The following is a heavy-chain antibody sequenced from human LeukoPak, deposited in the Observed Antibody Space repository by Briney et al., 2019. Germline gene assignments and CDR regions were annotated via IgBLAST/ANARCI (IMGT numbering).Heavy chain of an antibody. V-gene: IGHV1-18*01. Sequence: ASVKVSCKASGYTFTSYGISWVRQAPGQGLEWMGWISAYNGNTNYAQKLQGRVTMTTDTSTSTAYMELRSLRSDDTAVYYCARGSPYDYGDYGLWDYWGQGTLVTVSS. CDR3: ARGSPYDYGDYGLWDY. CDR2: ISAYNGNT. CDR1: GYTFTSYG. D-gene: IGHD4-17*01. J-gene: IGHJ4*02.